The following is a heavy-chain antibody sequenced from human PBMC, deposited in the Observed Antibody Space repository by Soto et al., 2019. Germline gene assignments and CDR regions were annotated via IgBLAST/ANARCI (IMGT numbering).Heavy chain of an antibody. CDR3: ARDEYCSGGSCYFYYYYGMDV. CDR1: GFTFSSYA. Sequence: GGSLRLSCAAAGFTFSSYAMSWVRQAPGKGLEWVSYISSSSSTIYYADSVKGRFTISRDNAKNSLYLQMNSLRDEDTAVYYCARDEYCSGGSCYFYYYYGMDVWGQGTTVTVSS. V-gene: IGHV3-48*02. D-gene: IGHD2-15*01. CDR2: ISSSSSTI. J-gene: IGHJ6*02.